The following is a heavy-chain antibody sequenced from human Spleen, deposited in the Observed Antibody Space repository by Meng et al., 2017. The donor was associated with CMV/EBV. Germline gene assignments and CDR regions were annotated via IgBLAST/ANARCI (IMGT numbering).Heavy chain of an antibody. Sequence: SVKVSCKASGGTFSSYAISWVRQAPGQGLEWMGGIIPIFATANYAQKFQGRVTMTRNTSISTAYMELSSLRSEDTAVYYCARPGYSSSWDWFDPWGQGTLVTVSS. V-gene: IGHV1-69*05. J-gene: IGHJ5*02. CDR3: ARPGYSSSWDWFDP. D-gene: IGHD6-13*01. CDR2: IIPIFATA. CDR1: GGTFSSYA.